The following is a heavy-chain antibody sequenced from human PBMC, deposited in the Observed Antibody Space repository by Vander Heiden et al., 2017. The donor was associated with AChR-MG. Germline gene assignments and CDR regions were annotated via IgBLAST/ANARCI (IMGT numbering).Heavy chain of an antibody. CDR3: ARVGRSGYRGYYYYGMDV. D-gene: IGHD5-12*01. CDR1: GGSISSYY. CDR2: IYYRGST. Sequence: QVQLQESGPGLVKPSETLSPTCTVSGGSISSYYWSWLRPPPGKGLERVGYIYYRGSTNYNPSLKSRVTISVDTSKNQFSLKLSSVTAADTAVYYCARVGRSGYRGYYYYGMDVWGQGTTVTVSS. J-gene: IGHJ6*02. V-gene: IGHV4-59*01.